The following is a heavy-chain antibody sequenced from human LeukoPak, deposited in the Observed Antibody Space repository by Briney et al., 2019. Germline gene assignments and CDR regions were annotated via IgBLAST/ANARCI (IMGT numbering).Heavy chain of an antibody. Sequence: SETLSLTCTVSGGSISSYYWSWIRQPPGKGLEWIGYIYYSGSTNYNPSLKSRATISVDTSKNQFSLKLSSVTAADTAVYYCARDGSSGGSPSFDYWGQGTLVTVSS. V-gene: IGHV4-59*01. D-gene: IGHD6-19*01. J-gene: IGHJ4*02. CDR1: GGSISSYY. CDR2: IYYSGST. CDR3: ARDGSSGGSPSFDY.